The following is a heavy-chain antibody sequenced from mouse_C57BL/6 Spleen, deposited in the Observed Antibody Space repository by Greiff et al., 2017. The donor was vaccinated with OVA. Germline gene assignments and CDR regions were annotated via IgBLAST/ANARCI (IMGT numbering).Heavy chain of an antibody. CDR1: GFTFSDYG. CDR3: ARPSLTARYFDV. D-gene: IGHD1-2*01. J-gene: IGHJ1*03. CDR2: ISSGSSTI. V-gene: IGHV5-17*01. Sequence: EVKLVESGGGLVKPGGSLKLSCAASGFTFSDYGMHWVRQAPEKGLEWVAYISSGSSTIYYADTVKGRFTISRDNAKNTLFLQMTSLRSEDTAMYYGARPSLTARYFDVWGTGTTVTVSS.